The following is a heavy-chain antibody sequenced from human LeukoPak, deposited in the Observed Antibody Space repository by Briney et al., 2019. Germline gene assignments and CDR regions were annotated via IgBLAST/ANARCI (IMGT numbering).Heavy chain of an antibody. CDR1: GFTFSSYA. Sequence: PGGSLRLSCAASGFTFSSYAMHWVHQAPGKGLEWVAVISYDGSNKYYADSVKGRFTISRDNSKNTLYLQMNSLRAEDTAVYYCAKDRYGDYPTPFDYWGQGTLVTVSS. CDR2: ISYDGSNK. CDR3: AKDRYGDYPTPFDY. V-gene: IGHV3-30-3*01. J-gene: IGHJ4*02. D-gene: IGHD4-17*01.